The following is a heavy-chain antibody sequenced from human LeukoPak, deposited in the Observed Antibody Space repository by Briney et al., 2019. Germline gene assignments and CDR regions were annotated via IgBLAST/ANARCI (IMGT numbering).Heavy chain of an antibody. Sequence: SETLSLTCAVYGGSFSGYYWSWIRQPPGKGLEWIGEINHSGSTNYNPSLKSRVTISVDTSKNQFSLKLSSVTAADTAVYYCARGGDYYYDSSGYYSPRRPGVCYFDYWGQGTLVTVSS. CDR1: GGSFSGYY. CDR3: ARGGDYYYDSSGYYSPRRPGVCYFDY. V-gene: IGHV4-34*01. CDR2: INHSGST. J-gene: IGHJ4*02. D-gene: IGHD3-22*01.